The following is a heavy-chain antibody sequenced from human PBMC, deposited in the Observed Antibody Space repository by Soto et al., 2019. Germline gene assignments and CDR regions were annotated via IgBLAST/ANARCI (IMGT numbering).Heavy chain of an antibody. Sequence: SETLSLTCAVSGYSISSTNWWGWIRQSPGKGLEWIGYIYYNGDTHYSPSLKSRVTMSVDTSKNQFSLKLTSVTAVDTAVYFCAKKPAGSYPFDDWGQGTLVTVSS. CDR3: AKKPAGSYPFDD. CDR1: GYSISSTNW. J-gene: IGHJ4*02. CDR2: IYYNGDT. V-gene: IGHV4-28*01. D-gene: IGHD2-15*01.